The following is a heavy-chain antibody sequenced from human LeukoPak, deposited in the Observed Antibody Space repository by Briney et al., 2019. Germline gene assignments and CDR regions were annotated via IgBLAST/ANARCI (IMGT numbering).Heavy chain of an antibody. Sequence: PGGSLRLSCAASGFTFRTHSMSWVRQTPGKGLEWVSSISSTGNYVYYADSVKGRFTISRDNAKNSLSLHMNSLKAEDTAVYYCARGSSDWFDYFDYWGQGTLVTVSS. D-gene: IGHD6-19*01. CDR2: ISSTGNYV. CDR3: ARGSSDWFDYFDY. J-gene: IGHJ4*02. CDR1: GFTFRTHS. V-gene: IGHV3-21*01.